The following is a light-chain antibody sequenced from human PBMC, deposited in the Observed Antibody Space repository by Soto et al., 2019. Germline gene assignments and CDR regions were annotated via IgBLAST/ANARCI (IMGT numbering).Light chain of an antibody. CDR1: SSDVGGYKY. V-gene: IGLV2-8*01. CDR2: EVT. CDR3: SSYGGTNNVV. Sequence: QSALTQPPSASGSPGQSVTISCTGTSSDVGGYKYVSWYQHHPGKAHKVVIYEVTKRPSGVPDRFSGSQSGNTASLTVSGLQADDEADYYCSSYGGTNNVVFGGGTKLTVL. J-gene: IGLJ2*01.